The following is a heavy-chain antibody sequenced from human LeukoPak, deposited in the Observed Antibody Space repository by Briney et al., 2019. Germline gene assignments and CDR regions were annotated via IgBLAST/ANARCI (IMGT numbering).Heavy chain of an antibody. D-gene: IGHD3-22*01. J-gene: IGHJ5*02. Sequence: PGRSLRLSCAASGFTFSSYAMHWVRQAPGKGLEWVAVISYDGSNKYYADSVKGRFTISRDNSKNTLYLQMNSLRAEDTAVYYCARVSDSSGYYSGFDPWGQGTLVTVSS. CDR2: ISYDGSNK. CDR3: ARVSDSSGYYSGFDP. CDR1: GFTFSSYA. V-gene: IGHV3-30-3*01.